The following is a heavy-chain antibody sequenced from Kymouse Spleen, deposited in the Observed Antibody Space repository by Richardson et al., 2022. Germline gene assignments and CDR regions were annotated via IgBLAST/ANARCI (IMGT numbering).Heavy chain of an antibody. CDR3: ARQTGTGGFDP. CDR2: IYYSGST. D-gene: IGHD1-7*01. CDR1: GGSISSSSYY. J-gene: IGHJ5*02. V-gene: IGHV4-39*01. Sequence: QLQLQESGPGLVKPSETLSLTCTVSGGSISSSSYYWGWIRQPPGKGLEWIGSIYYSGSTYYNPSLKSRVTISVDTSKNQFSLKLSSVTAADTAVYYCARQTGTGGFDPWGQGTLVTVSS.